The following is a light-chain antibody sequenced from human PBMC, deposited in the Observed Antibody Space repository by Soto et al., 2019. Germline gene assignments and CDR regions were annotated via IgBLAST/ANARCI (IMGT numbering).Light chain of an antibody. J-gene: IGKJ1*01. CDR2: DAS. CDR3: QQYGGSRT. Sequence: EFVLTQSPGTLSLSPGERATLSCRASQTVRNNYLAWYQQKPGQAPRLLIYDASSRATGIPDRFSGGGSGTDFTLTISRLEPEDFAVYYCQQYGGSRTFGQGTKVDIK. CDR1: QTVRNNY. V-gene: IGKV3-20*01.